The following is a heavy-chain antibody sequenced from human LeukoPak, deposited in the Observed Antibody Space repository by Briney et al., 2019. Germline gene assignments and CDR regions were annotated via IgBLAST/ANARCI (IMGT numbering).Heavy chain of an antibody. CDR3: ARYDWRGYGMDV. D-gene: IGHD3-3*01. Sequence: GGSLRLSCAASGFTVSSNYMSWVRQAPGKGLEWVSVIYSGGSTYYADSVKGRFTISRDNSKNTLYLQMNSLRAEDTAVYYCARYDWRGYGMDVWGQGTTVTVSS. V-gene: IGHV3-66*01. CDR1: GFTVSSNY. CDR2: IYSGGST. J-gene: IGHJ6*02.